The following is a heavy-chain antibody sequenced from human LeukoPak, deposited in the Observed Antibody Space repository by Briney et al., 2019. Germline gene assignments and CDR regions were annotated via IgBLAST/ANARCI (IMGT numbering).Heavy chain of an antibody. CDR2: INPNSGDT. CDR1: GYSFTGYY. Sequence: ASVKVSCKASGYSFTGYYLHWMRQALGQRFEWMGWINPNSGDTSYAQKFQGRVTMTRDTSISTVYMDLSSLRSDDTAAYYCARGPSTGDFDYWGQGTPVTVSS. CDR3: ARGPSTGDFDY. D-gene: IGHD1-1*01. V-gene: IGHV1-2*02. J-gene: IGHJ4*02.